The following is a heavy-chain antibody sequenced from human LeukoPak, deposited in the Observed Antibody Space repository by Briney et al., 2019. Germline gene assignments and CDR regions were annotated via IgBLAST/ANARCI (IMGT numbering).Heavy chain of an antibody. CDR1: GFTFSSYS. J-gene: IGHJ4*02. CDR3: ARVFSLKQWLVDY. D-gene: IGHD6-19*01. CDR2: ISSSSSYI. Sequence: PGGSLRLSCAASGFTFSSYSMNWVRQAPGKGLEWVSSISSSSSYIYYADSVKGRFTISRDNAKNSLYLQMNSLRAEDTAVYYCARVFSLKQWLVDYWGQGTLVTVSS. V-gene: IGHV3-21*01.